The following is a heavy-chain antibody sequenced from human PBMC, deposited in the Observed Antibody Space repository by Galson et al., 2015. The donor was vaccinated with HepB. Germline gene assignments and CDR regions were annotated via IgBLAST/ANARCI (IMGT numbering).Heavy chain of an antibody. Sequence: SLRLSCAASDSTFSSYTMNWVRQIPGKGLQWVSYISTNGATIHYADSVKGRFTIARDNAKNTMWLQMNSLRAEDTAVYYCATTKFGSGAYWTFDTWGPGTLVTVSS. CDR1: DSTFSSYT. CDR2: ISTNGATI. V-gene: IGHV3-48*04. J-gene: IGHJ3*02. CDR3: ATTKFGSGAYWTFDT. D-gene: IGHD4/OR15-4a*01.